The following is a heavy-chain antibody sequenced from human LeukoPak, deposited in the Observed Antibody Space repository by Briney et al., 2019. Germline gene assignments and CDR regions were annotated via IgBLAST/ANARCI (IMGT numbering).Heavy chain of an antibody. J-gene: IGHJ4*02. CDR2: LIPILGIA. V-gene: IGHV1-69*04. D-gene: IGHD1-26*01. CDR1: GGTFSSYA. CDR3: ARDTSGSYSAY. Sequence: SVKVSCKASGGTFSSYAISWVRQAPGQGLEWMGRLIPILGIANYAQQFQGRVTITADKSTSTAYMELSSLRSEDTAVYYCARDTSGSYSAYWGQGTLVAVSS.